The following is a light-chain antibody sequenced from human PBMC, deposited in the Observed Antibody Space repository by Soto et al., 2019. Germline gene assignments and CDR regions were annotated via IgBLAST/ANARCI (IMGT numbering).Light chain of an antibody. CDR3: QQYNNWPPIT. V-gene: IGKV3D-15*01. CDR2: GAP. CDR1: QSVSSN. J-gene: IGKJ5*01. Sequence: DIVMTQSPATLSVSPGERATLSCRASQSVSSNLAWYQQKPGQAPRLLIYGAPSRATGIPDRFSGSGSGTDFTLTISSLQSEDFAVYYCQQYNNWPPITFGQGTRLEIK.